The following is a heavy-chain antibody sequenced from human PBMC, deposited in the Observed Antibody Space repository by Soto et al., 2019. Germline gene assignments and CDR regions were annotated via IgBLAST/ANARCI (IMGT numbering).Heavy chain of an antibody. J-gene: IGHJ4*02. D-gene: IGHD3-10*01. Sequence: PSETLSLTCTVSSGSISSYNWNWVRQPPGKGLEWIGFINYSGRTHYNPSLKSRVTISLDTSKNQFSLKLNSVTAADTAVYYCARENYYALDYWGPGTLVTVSS. CDR3: ARENYYALDY. V-gene: IGHV4-59*01. CDR2: INYSGRT. CDR1: SGSISSYN.